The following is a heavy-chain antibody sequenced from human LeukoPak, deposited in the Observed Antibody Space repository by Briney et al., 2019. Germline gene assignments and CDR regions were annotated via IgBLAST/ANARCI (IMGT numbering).Heavy chain of an antibody. D-gene: IGHD6-19*01. CDR2: IYPGDSDT. V-gene: IGHV5-51*01. CDR1: GYSFTSYW. Sequence: GESLKISCKGSGYSFTSYWIGWVRQMPGKGLEWMGIIYPGDSDTRYSPSFQGQVTISADKSISTAYLQWSSLKASDTAMYYCATASSGWVWNDAFDIWGQGTMVTVSS. J-gene: IGHJ3*02. CDR3: ATASSGWVWNDAFDI.